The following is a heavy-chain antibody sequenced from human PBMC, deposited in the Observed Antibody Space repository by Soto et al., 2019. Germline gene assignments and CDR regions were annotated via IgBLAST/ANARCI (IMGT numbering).Heavy chain of an antibody. CDR3: ARFYGSGSYYGDNWFDP. J-gene: IGHJ5*02. CDR2: LYHIGST. V-gene: IGHV4-38-2*01. D-gene: IGHD3-10*01. Sequence: TSETLSLTCAVSGYSISSGNYWAWIRQPPGRGLEWIGSLYHIGSTHYNTSLKSRVTISVDTSKNHFSLELSSVTAADTAVYYCARFYGSGSYYGDNWFDPWGQGTLVTVSS. CDR1: GYSISSGNY.